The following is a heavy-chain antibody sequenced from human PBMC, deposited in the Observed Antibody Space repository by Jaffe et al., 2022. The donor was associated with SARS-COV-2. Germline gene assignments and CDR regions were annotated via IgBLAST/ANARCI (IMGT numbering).Heavy chain of an antibody. J-gene: IGHJ4*02. CDR1: GFSLSNARMG. Sequence: QVTLKESGPVLVKPTETLTLTCIVSGFSLSNARMGVSWIRQPPGKALEWLAHIFSNDEKSYSTSLKTRLTVSKDTSKSQVVLTMANMDPVDTATYYCARYLGYSVGVYDYWGQGALVTVSS. CDR3: ARYLGYSVGVYDY. D-gene: IGHD4-4*01. V-gene: IGHV2-26*01. CDR2: IFSNDEK.